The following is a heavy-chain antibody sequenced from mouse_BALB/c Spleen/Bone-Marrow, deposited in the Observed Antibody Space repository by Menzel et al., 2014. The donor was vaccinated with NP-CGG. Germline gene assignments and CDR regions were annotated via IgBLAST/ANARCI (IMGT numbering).Heavy chain of an antibody. J-gene: IGHJ2*01. CDR3: ARNFYGSAYFDF. V-gene: IGHV1-67*01. D-gene: IGHD1-1*01. CDR1: GYKFTDYA. CDR2: ISTYSGNT. Sequence: VQLQQSGPELVRPGVSVKISCKGSGYKFTDYAMHRVKQSHAWSLEWIGLISTYSGNTHYNQKFKGKATMTADKSSSTAYMERARLTSEDSAIYYCARNFYGSAYFDFWGQGSTLTVSS.